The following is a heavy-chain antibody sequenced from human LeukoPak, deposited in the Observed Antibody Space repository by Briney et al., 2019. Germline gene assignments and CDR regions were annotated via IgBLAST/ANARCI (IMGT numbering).Heavy chain of an antibody. J-gene: IGHJ5*02. CDR3: ARDTWRRDWFDP. D-gene: IGHD2/OR15-2a*01. Sequence: NTSETLSLTCTVSGGSISSYYWSWIRQPAGKGLGWIGRIYTSGSTNYNPSLKSRVTMSVDTSKNQFSLKLSSVTAADTAVYYCARDTWRRDWFDPWGQGTLVTVSS. CDR1: GGSISSYY. V-gene: IGHV4-4*07. CDR2: IYTSGST.